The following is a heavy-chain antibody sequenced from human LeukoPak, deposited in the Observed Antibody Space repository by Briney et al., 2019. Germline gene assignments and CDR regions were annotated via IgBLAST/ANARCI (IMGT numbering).Heavy chain of an antibody. CDR1: GFTFSNYW. CDR2: IKQDGSEI. V-gene: IGHV3-7*01. CDR3: ARGQYGAVANYYYYMDV. Sequence: PGGSLRLSCAASGFTFSNYWMSWVRQAPGKGLEWVANIKQDGSEIYYVDSVKGRFTISRDNAKNSLYLQMNSLRAEDTAVYYCARGQYGAVANYYYYMDVWGKGTTVTVSS. J-gene: IGHJ6*03. D-gene: IGHD6-19*01.